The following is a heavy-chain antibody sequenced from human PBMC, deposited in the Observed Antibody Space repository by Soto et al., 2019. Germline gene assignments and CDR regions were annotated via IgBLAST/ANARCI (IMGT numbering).Heavy chain of an antibody. CDR3: VRVEKDYYYDSSGSWYPCEC. V-gene: IGHV3-11*06. D-gene: IGHD3-22*01. Sequence: GGSLRLSCAASGFSFSDYYMTWIRQAPGKGLEWVSYISISISYTNYADSVKGRFTISRDNAKNSLYLQMNSLRAEDTAVYYCVRVEKDYYYDSSGSWYPCECWGKQSLFSISS. CDR2: ISISISYT. CDR1: GFSFSDYY. J-gene: IGHJ4*02.